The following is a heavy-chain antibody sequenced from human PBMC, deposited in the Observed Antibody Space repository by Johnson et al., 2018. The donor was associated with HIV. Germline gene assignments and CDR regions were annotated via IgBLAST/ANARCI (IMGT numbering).Heavy chain of an antibody. CDR2: IYYDGSIK. V-gene: IGHV3-30*03. J-gene: IGHJ3*02. Sequence: QMQLVESGGGVVQPGRSLRLSCAASGFNFSSDGMHWVRQAPGKGLECVAVIYYDGSIKFYADSVKGRFTISRDNSKNTLYLQMHSLRIEDTAVYYCAREELEPDVFDIWGQGTMVTVSS. CDR1: GFNFSSDG. D-gene: IGHD1-1*01. CDR3: AREELEPDVFDI.